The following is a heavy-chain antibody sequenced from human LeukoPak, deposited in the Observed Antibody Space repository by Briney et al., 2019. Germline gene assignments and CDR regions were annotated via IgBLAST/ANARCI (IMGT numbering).Heavy chain of an antibody. V-gene: IGHV3-21*01. CDR1: GFTFSSYS. CDR3: ARDGGPRSYYYYGMDV. D-gene: IGHD1-14*01. J-gene: IGHJ6*02. CDR2: ISSSSSYI. Sequence: GGSLRLSCAASGFTFSSYSMNWVRQALGKGLEWVSSISSSSSYIYYADSVKGRFTISRDNAKNSLYLQMNSLRAEDTAVYYCARDGGPRSYYYYGMDVWGQGITVTVSS.